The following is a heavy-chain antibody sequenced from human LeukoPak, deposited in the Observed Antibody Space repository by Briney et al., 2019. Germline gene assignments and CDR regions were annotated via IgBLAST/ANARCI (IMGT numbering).Heavy chain of an antibody. J-gene: IGHJ4*02. Sequence: GGSLRLSCAASGFTFSSYEMNWVRPAPGKGLEWVSYISSSGSTIYYADSVKGRFTISRDNAKNSLYLQMNSLRAEDTAVYYCARDGEYYDSSGYYQKDFDYWGQGTLVTVSS. CDR1: GFTFSSYE. CDR2: ISSSGSTI. V-gene: IGHV3-48*03. CDR3: ARDGEYYDSSGYYQKDFDY. D-gene: IGHD3-22*01.